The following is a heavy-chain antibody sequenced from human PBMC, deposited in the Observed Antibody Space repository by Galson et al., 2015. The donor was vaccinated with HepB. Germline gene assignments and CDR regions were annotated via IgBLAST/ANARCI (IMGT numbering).Heavy chain of an antibody. CDR3: ARVEYDSSGYGNWFDP. D-gene: IGHD3-22*01. J-gene: IGHJ5*02. CDR2: IKPNSGGK. CDR1: GYTFSGYY. V-gene: IGHV1-2*06. Sequence: SVKVSCKASGYTFSGYYMHWVRQAPGQGLEWVGRIKPNSGGKNYAHKVQGRVTMTRDTSINTPYLELSSLRADDTAVYYCARVEYDSSGYGNWFDPWGQGTLVTVSS.